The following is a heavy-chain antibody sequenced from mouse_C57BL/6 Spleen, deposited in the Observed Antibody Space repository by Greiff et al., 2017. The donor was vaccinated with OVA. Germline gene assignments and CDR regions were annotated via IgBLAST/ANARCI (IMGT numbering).Heavy chain of an antibody. V-gene: IGHV7-1*01. J-gene: IGHJ1*03. CDR1: GFTFSDFY. Sequence: EVNLVESGGGLVQSGRSLRLSCATSGFTFSDFYMEWVRQAPGKGLEWIAASRNKANDYTTEYSASVKGRFIVSRDTSQSILYLQMNALRAEDTAIYYCARDAGDYDGDDWYFDVWGTGTTGTVSS. CDR2: SRNKANDYTT. D-gene: IGHD2-4*01. CDR3: ARDAGDYDGDDWYFDV.